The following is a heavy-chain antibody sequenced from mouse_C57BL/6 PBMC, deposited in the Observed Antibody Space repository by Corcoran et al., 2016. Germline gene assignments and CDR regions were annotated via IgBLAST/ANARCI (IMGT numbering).Heavy chain of an antibody. CDR1: GYTFTTYG. Sequence: QIQLVQSGPELKKPGETVKISCKASGYTFTTYGMSWVKQAPGKGLKWMGWINTYSGVPTYADDFKGRFAFSLETSASTAYLQINNLKNEDTATYFCARRGVYYDYDDYWGQGTTLTVSS. V-gene: IGHV9-3*01. CDR3: ARRGVYYDYDDY. D-gene: IGHD2-4*01. J-gene: IGHJ2*01. CDR2: INTYSGVP.